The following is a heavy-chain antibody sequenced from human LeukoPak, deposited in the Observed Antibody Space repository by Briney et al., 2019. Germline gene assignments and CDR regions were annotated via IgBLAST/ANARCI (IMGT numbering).Heavy chain of an antibody. D-gene: IGHD3-10*01. CDR3: ARGADHGGSYYPD. V-gene: IGHV3-74*01. J-gene: IGHJ4*02. CDR2: MKTDGTRI. Sequence: GGSLRLSCAASGFMFSNSWMYWVRQGPGKGPVWVSRMKTDGTRIEYADSVKGRFTISRDNAKNTLFLQMSSLRVEDTAVYYCARGADHGGSYYPDWGQGTRVTVSS. CDR1: GFMFSNSW.